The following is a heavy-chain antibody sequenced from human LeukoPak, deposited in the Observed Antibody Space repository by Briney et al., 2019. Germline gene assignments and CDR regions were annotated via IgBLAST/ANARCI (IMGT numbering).Heavy chain of an antibody. CDR1: GGTFRSNG. CDR3: ARYDSTVNWFDP. Sequence: ASVKVSCKASGGTFRSNGVHWVRQAPGQGLEWMGWINPNSGGTNYAQRFQGRVTVTRDTSISTAYMELSRLRSDDTAFYYCARYDSTVNWFDPWGQGTLVTVSS. V-gene: IGHV1-2*02. CDR2: INPNSGGT. J-gene: IGHJ5*02. D-gene: IGHD3-22*01.